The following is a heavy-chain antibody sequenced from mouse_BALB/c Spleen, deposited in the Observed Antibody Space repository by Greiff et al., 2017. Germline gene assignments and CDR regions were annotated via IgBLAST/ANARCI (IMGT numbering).Heavy chain of an antibody. Sequence: EVKLVESGGGLVKPGGSLKLSCAASGFTFSSYTMSWVRQTPEKRLEWVATISSGGGNTYYPDSVKGRFTISRDNAKNNLYLQMSSLRSEDTALYYCARNRKVTTATPAWFAYWGQGTLVTVSA. D-gene: IGHD1-2*01. CDR2: ISSGGGNT. CDR1: GFTFSSYT. J-gene: IGHJ3*01. V-gene: IGHV5-9*03. CDR3: ARNRKVTTATPAWFAY.